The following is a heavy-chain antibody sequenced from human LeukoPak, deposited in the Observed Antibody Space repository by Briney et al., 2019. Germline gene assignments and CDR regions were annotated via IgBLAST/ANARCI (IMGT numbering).Heavy chain of an antibody. CDR3: AVNSRKHTFDI. Sequence: SQTLSLTCTVSGGSMSPFYWSWIRQSPGKGLEWVGSIYYSGGTNHHPSLKSRVTISVDASKHQFSLEPSSVTAADTAVYYCAVNSRKHTFDIWGQGTMVSVSS. CDR2: IYYSGGT. CDR1: GGSMSPFY. D-gene: IGHD5-24*01. V-gene: IGHV4-59*08. J-gene: IGHJ3*02.